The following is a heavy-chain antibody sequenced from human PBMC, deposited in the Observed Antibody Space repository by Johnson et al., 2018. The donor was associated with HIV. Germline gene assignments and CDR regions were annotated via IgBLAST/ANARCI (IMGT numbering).Heavy chain of an antibody. Sequence: QVQLVESGGGVVQPGGSLRLSCAASGFTFSSYGMHWVRQAPGKGLEWVTFIRYDGSNKYYADSGKGRFTISRDNSKNTLYLQMNSLRAEDTAVYYCARDRKYQLLLKLSSADAFDIWGQGTMVTVSS. J-gene: IGHJ3*02. V-gene: IGHV3-30*02. D-gene: IGHD2-2*01. CDR1: GFTFSSYG. CDR2: IRYDGSNK. CDR3: ARDRKYQLLLKLSSADAFDI.